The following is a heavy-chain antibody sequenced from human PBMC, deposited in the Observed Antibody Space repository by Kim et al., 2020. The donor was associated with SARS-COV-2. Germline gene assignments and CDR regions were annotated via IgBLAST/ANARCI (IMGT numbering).Heavy chain of an antibody. V-gene: IGHV4-31*03. CDR2: IYYSGST. Sequence: SETLSLTCTVSGGSISSGGYYWSWIRQHPGKGLEWIGYIYYSGSTYYNPSLKSRVTISVDTSKNQFSLKLSSVTAADTAGYDCARAPIYGDSAPGWFDLWGQGTLVTASS. CDR3: ARAPIYGDSAPGWFDL. J-gene: IGHJ5*02. D-gene: IGHD4-17*01. CDR1: GGSISSGGYY.